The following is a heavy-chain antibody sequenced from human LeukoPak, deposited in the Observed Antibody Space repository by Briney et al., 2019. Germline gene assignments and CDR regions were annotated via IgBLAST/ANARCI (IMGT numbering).Heavy chain of an antibody. Sequence: GGSLRLSCAASGFTVSNNYMSWVRQAPGKGLEWVSLIHSGSRTFYADSVKGRFTISRDNSKNMLYLQMNNLGVDDTAVYYCARGTVRWVYYGSGSDFDYWGQGTLVTVSS. CDR2: IHSGSRT. D-gene: IGHD3-10*01. V-gene: IGHV3-53*01. J-gene: IGHJ4*02. CDR3: ARGTVRWVYYGSGSDFDY. CDR1: GFTVSNNY.